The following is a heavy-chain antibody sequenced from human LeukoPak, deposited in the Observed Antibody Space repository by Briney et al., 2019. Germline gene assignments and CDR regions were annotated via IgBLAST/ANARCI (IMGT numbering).Heavy chain of an antibody. Sequence: ASVKVSCKASGYAFTGYYMHWVRPAPGQWLEWMGWINPNSGGPNYAQKFQGRVTKTRGTSISTAYMELSRLRSHDTAVYYCARDSRDFDYWGQGTLVTVSS. CDR3: ARDSRDFDY. CDR1: GYAFTGYY. CDR2: INPNSGGP. V-gene: IGHV1-2*02. J-gene: IGHJ4*02.